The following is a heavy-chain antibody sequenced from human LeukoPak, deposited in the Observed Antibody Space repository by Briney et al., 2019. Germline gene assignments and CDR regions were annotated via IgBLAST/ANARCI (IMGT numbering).Heavy chain of an antibody. CDR3: ARGDYYDRKFTD. J-gene: IGHJ4*02. V-gene: IGHV3-9*01. CDR1: GFTFDDYA. CDR2: ISWNSGSI. Sequence: PGRSLRLSCAASGFTFDDYAMHWVRQPPGKGLEWVSGISWNSGSIDYADSVKGRFTISRDNAKNSLYLQMNSLRAEDTAVYYWARGDYYDRKFTDWGQGTLVTVSS. D-gene: IGHD3-22*01.